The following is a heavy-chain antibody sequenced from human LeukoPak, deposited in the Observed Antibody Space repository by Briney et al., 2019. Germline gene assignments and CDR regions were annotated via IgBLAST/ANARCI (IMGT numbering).Heavy chain of an antibody. CDR3: ARVVATQFDY. CDR2: IYYSGST. V-gene: IGHV4-61*10. Sequence: SETLSLTCTVSGGSISSGSYYWSWIRQPAGKGLEWIGYIYYSGSTNYNPSLKSRVTISVDTSKNQFSLKLSSVTAADTAVYYCARVVATQFDYWGQGTLVTVSS. CDR1: GGSISSGSYY. D-gene: IGHD5-12*01. J-gene: IGHJ4*02.